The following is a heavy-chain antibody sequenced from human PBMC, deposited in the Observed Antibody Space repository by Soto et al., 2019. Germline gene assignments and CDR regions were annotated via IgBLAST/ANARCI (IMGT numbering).Heavy chain of an antibody. V-gene: IGHV4-59*01. CDR1: GGSISSYY. D-gene: IGHD3-22*01. Sequence: QVQLQESGPGLVKPSETLSLTCTVSGGSISSYYWSWIRQPPGKGLEWIGYIYYSGSTNYNPSLKSRVTISVDTSKNQFSLKLSSVPAADTAVYYCASGYYDSSGYLRPPRWGAFDIWGQGTMVTVSS. CDR2: IYYSGST. CDR3: ASGYYDSSGYLRPPRWGAFDI. J-gene: IGHJ3*02.